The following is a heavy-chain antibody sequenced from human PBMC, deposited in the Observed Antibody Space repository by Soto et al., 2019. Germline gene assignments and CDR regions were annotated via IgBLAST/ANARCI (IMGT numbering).Heavy chain of an antibody. D-gene: IGHD3-22*01. J-gene: IGHJ4*02. CDR3: ARRSTFYYDSSGYYV. Sequence: PSETLSLTCAVYGGSFSGYYWSWIRQPPGKGLEWIGEINHSGSTNYNPSLKSRVTISVDTSKNQFSLKLSSVTAADTAAYYCARRSTFYYDSSGYYVWGQGTLVTVSS. CDR2: INHSGST. V-gene: IGHV4-34*01. CDR1: GGSFSGYY.